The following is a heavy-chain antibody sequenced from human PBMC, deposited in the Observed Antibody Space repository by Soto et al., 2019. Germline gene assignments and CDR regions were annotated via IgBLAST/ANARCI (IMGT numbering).Heavy chain of an antibody. V-gene: IGHV4-31*03. CDR2: IYYSGSA. CDR3: ARGGILTTITDY. Sequence: LSLTCTFSGRSFSTALYYLPWLRQHPGKGLEWIGYIYYSGSANYNPCLRSRVNMSIDTSTNQVSLKLSSVTAADTAMYFCARGGILTTITDYWGQGTRVNVSA. CDR1: GRSFSTALYY. D-gene: IGHD5-12*01. J-gene: IGHJ4*02.